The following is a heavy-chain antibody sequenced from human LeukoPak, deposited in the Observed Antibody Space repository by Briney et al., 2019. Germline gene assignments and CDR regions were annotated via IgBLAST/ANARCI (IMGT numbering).Heavy chain of an antibody. CDR2: IKTDGSEK. CDR1: GFTFTNYA. Sequence: GGSLRLSCAASGFTFTNYAMTWVRQAPGKGLEWVANIKTDGSEKYYVDSVKGRFTISRDNAKNSLYLQMNSLRVEDTAVYYCAKWTYSSGWYYDYWGQGTLVTVSS. CDR3: AKWTYSSGWYYDY. D-gene: IGHD6-19*01. J-gene: IGHJ4*02. V-gene: IGHV3-7*02.